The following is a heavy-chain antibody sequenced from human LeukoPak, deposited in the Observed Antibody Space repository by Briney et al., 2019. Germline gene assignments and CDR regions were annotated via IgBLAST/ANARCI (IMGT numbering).Heavy chain of an antibody. D-gene: IGHD7-27*01. CDR2: IHHSGMT. Sequence: SETLSLTCAVSGYSISSGYYWSWIRQPPGKGLEWIATIHHSGMTYYNPSLESRVTISVDTSKNQFSLKLSSVTAAGTAVYYCARYTGTNWGYSFDYWGQGTLVTVSS. J-gene: IGHJ4*02. CDR1: GYSISSGYY. V-gene: IGHV4-38-2*01. CDR3: ARYTGTNWGYSFDY.